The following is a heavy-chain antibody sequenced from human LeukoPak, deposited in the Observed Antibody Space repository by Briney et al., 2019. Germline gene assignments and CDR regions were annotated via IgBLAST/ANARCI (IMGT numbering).Heavy chain of an antibody. D-gene: IGHD2-2*01. CDR2: ISSSSYI. V-gene: IGHV3-21*01. Sequence: PGGSLRLSCAASGFTFSSYSMNWVRQAPGKGLEWVSSISSSSYIYYADSVKGRFTISRDNAKNSLYLQMNSLRAEDTAVYYCARDESIVVVPAAPNWFDPWGQGTLVTVSS. J-gene: IGHJ5*02. CDR3: ARDESIVVVPAAPNWFDP. CDR1: GFTFSSYS.